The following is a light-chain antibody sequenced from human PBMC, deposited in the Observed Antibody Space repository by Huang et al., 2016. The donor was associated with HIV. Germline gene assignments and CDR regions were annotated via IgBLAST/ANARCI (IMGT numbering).Light chain of an antibody. Sequence: EIVLTQSSATLSLSPGERATLSCRASQSDSSFLAWYQQRTGQAHRPLIYDVSMRATCIPVMFSGSGSGTDFTLTISSLDPEDFAVYYCQQRSNWPPSYSCGQGTRVEIK. CDR1: QSDSSF. CDR2: DVS. CDR3: QQRSNWPPSYS. J-gene: IGKJ2*01. V-gene: IGKV3-11*01.